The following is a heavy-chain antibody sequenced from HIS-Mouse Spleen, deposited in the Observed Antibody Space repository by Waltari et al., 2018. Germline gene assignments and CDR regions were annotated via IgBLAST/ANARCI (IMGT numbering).Heavy chain of an antibody. J-gene: IGHJ3*02. CDR1: GLTFSSFA. D-gene: IGHD6-6*01. V-gene: IGHV3-30*04. CDR3: ARGGIAARPKAFDI. CDR2: ISYDGSNK. Sequence: QVQLVESGGGVVQPGRSLRLSCAASGLTFSSFAMHWVRQVPGKGLEWVAVISYDGSNKYYAASVKGRFTISRDNSKNTLYLQMNSLRAEDTAVYYCARGGIAARPKAFDIWGQGTMVTVSS.